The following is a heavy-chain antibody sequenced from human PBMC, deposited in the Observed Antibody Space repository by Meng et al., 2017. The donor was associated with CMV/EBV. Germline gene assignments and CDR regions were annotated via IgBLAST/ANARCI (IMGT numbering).Heavy chain of an antibody. CDR3: ARVRGCSSTRCYVELDY. V-gene: IGHV3-23*01. CDR1: GFTFDNYA. CDR2: ITGGGDRT. J-gene: IGHJ4*02. D-gene: IGHD2-2*01. Sequence: GESLKISCAASGFTFDNYAMTWVRQAPGEGLEWVSGITGGGDRTSYADSVKGRFTISRDNAKNSLYLQMNSLRGEDTAVYHCARVRGCSSTRCYVELDYWGQGTLVTVSS.